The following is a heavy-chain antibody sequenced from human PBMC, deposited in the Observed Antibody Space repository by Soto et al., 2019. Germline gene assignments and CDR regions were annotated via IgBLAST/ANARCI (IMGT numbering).Heavy chain of an antibody. CDR3: AKGANYVGLFDS. J-gene: IGHJ5*01. CDR1: GFTFSSFA. CDR2: ISGGGIT. V-gene: IGHV3-23*01. D-gene: IGHD3-16*01. Sequence: EVQLFESGGGLVQPGGYLRLSCAASGFTFSSFAMSWVRQATGKGLEWVSVISGGGITHYSNSVKGRFTISRDNSKNMVYLEMTTLRAEDTALYYCAKGANYVGLFDSWGQGTLVTVST.